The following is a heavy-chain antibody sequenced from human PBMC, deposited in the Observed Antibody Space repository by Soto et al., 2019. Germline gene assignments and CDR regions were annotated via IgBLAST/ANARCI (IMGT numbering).Heavy chain of an antibody. CDR3: ASSSSGWYPDY. D-gene: IGHD6-19*01. J-gene: IGHJ4*02. CDR2: INPSGGST. V-gene: IGHV1-46*01. Sequence: QVQLVQSGAEVKKPGASVKVSCKASGYTFTSYYMHWVRQAPVQGLEWMGIINPSGGSTSYAQKFQGRVTMTRDTSTSTVYMELSSMRSEDTAVYYCASSSSGWYPDYWGQGTLVTVSS. CDR1: GYTFTSYY.